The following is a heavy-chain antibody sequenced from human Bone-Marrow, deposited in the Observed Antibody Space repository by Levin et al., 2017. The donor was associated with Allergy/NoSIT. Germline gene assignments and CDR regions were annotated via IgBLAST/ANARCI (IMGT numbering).Heavy chain of an antibody. D-gene: IGHD4-23*01. Sequence: AGESLKISCAASGFTFSDHHMSWIRQAPGKGLEWVSYISNSGLTIHYADSLNGRFTISRDNAKNSLFLQMNSLRAEDTAVYYCARGKDYGGNFPGYWGQGTLVTVSS. CDR3: ARGKDYGGNFPGY. J-gene: IGHJ4*02. V-gene: IGHV3-11*01. CDR2: ISNSGLTI. CDR1: GFTFSDHH.